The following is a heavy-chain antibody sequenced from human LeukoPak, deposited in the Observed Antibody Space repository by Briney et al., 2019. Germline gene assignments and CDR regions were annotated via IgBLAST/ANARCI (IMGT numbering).Heavy chain of an antibody. CDR3: VRNVAYGFLPGPYGMDG. J-gene: IGHJ6*04. CDR1: GFTFSSYW. V-gene: IGHV3-7*03. D-gene: IGHD3-9*01. CDR2: IKQDGSEK. Sequence: PGGSLRLSCAASGFTFSSYWRSWVRQAPGKGLEWVANIKQDGSEKYYVDSVKGRFTISRDNAKNSLYLQMHSLKAEDTGVYYCVRNVAYGFLPGPYGMDGWRKATTVT.